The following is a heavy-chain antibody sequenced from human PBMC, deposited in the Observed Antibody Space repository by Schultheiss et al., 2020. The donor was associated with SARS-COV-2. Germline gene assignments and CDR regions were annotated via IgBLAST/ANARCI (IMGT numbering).Heavy chain of an antibody. J-gene: IGHJ6*02. D-gene: IGHD2-15*01. CDR2: TWYDVSDK. V-gene: IGHV3-33*08. Sequence: GGSLRLSCAASGFTFSNYYMSWIRQAPGKGLEWVALTWYDVSDKYYADSVKGRLTISRDNSKNTLYLQMNSLRAEDTAVYYCARAAGGSRDYYYYGMDVWGQGTTVTVSS. CDR1: GFTFSNYY. CDR3: ARAAGGSRDYYYYGMDV.